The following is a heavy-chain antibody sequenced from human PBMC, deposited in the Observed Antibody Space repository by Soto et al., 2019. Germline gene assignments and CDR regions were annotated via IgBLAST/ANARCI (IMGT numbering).Heavy chain of an antibody. D-gene: IGHD3-3*01. CDR2: IIPILGTA. J-gene: IGHJ4*02. CDR1: GGTFSSYA. CDR3: ARDDSYDFLSGYYVY. V-gene: IGHV1-69*13. Sequence: SVKVSCKASGGTFSSYAISWARQAPGQGLEWMGGIIPILGTANYAQKFQGRVTITADESTSTAYMELSSLRSEDTAVYYCARDDSYDFLSGYYVYWGQGTLVTVSS.